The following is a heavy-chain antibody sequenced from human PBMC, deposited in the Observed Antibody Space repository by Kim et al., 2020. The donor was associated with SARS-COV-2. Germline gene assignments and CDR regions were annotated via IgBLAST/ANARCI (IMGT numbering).Heavy chain of an antibody. Sequence: GGSLRLSCAASGFTFSQYYMTWIHQAPGKGLEWLSYISRSGSVFFYADSVKGRFSISRDNVKKSLYLQMNSLRVEDTALYYCVRLGDGYNLDHWGQGSLVTVSS. J-gene: IGHJ4*02. D-gene: IGHD3-10*01. CDR3: VRLGDGYNLDH. CDR2: ISRSGSVF. CDR1: GFTFSQYY. V-gene: IGHV3-11*01.